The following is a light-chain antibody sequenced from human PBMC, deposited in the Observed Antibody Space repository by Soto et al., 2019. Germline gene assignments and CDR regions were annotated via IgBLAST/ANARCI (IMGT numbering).Light chain of an antibody. CDR3: AAWDDSLSGYV. J-gene: IGLJ1*01. CDR1: SSNIGSNY. CDR2: RNN. V-gene: IGLV1-47*01. Sequence: KRATISCSGSSSNIGSNYVYWYQQLPGTAPKLLIYRNNQRPSGVPDRFSGSKSGTSASLAISGLRSEDEADYYCAAWDDSLSGYVFGTGTKGTVL.